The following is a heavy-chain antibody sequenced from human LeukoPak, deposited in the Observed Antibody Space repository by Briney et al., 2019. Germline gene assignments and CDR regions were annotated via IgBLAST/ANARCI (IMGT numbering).Heavy chain of an antibody. CDR3: ASERPSSSWYDY. CDR2: IYQDGSEK. D-gene: IGHD6-13*01. Sequence: GGSLRLSCAASGFTFSRNLMTWVRQAPGEGLEWVANIYQDGSEKYYVDSVRGRFTISRDNAKNTPYLQMNSLRAEDTAVYYCASERPSSSWYDYWGQGTLVTVSS. CDR1: GFTFSRNL. V-gene: IGHV3-7*01. J-gene: IGHJ4*02.